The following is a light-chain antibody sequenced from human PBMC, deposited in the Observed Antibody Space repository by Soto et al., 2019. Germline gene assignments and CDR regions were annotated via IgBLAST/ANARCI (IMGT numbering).Light chain of an antibody. J-gene: IGLJ1*01. Sequence: QSVLTQPASVSGSPGQSVTISCTGTSSDVGGYNYVSWSQQHPGKAPKLMIYEVSNRPSGVSNRFSGSKSGNTASLTISGLQAEDEADYSCSSYTTTNTYVFGTGSQGHRP. CDR2: EVS. CDR3: SSYTTTNTYV. V-gene: IGLV2-14*01. CDR1: SSDVGGYNY.